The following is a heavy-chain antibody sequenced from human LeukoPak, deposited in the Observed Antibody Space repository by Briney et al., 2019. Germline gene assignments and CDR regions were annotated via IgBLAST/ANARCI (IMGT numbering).Heavy chain of an antibody. V-gene: IGHV1-8*01. CDR3: ARVWFGEFSFDP. CDR1: GYTFTSYD. Sequence: GASVKVSCKASGYTFTSYDINWVRQATGQGLEWMGWMNPNSGNTGYAQKFQGRVTMTRNTSISTAYMELSSLRSEDTAVYYCARVWFGEFSFDPWGQGTLVTASS. CDR2: MNPNSGNT. J-gene: IGHJ5*02. D-gene: IGHD3-10*01.